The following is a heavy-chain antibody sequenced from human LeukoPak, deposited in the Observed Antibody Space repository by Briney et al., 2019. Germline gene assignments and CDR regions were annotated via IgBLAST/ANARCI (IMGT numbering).Heavy chain of an antibody. V-gene: IGHV1-46*01. Sequence: ASVKVSCKASGHTFTSYYMHWVRQAPGQGLEWMGIINPSGGSTSYAQKFQGRVTMTRDTSTSTVYMDLSNLRSEDTAVYYCARVQGSSSSWHTSAHDAFDIWGQGTMVTVSS. J-gene: IGHJ3*02. CDR1: GHTFTSYY. D-gene: IGHD6-13*01. CDR3: ARVQGSSSSWHTSAHDAFDI. CDR2: INPSGGST.